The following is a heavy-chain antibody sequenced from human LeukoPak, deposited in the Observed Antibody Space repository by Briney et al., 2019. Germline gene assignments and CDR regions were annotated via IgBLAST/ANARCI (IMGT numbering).Heavy chain of an antibody. CDR3: VRVWMADYYLDV. V-gene: IGHV3-72*01. J-gene: IGHJ6*03. CDR1: GLIFSDQF. D-gene: IGHD5-24*01. CDR2: SSNRANSHTT. Sequence: GGSLRLSCAASGLIFSDQFMDWVRQAPGKGLEWIGRSSNRANSHTTQYAASVKDRFTILRDDSKSSLYLQMNSLKAEDTAVYYCVRVWMADYYLDVWGKGTTVIVSS.